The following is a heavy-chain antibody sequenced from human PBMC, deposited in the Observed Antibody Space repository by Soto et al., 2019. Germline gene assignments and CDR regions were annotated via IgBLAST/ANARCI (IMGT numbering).Heavy chain of an antibody. CDR1: GRSMSGYY. CDR2: IYTSGTT. D-gene: IGHD6-19*01. V-gene: IGHV4-4*07. J-gene: IGHJ4*02. CDR3: ARSYSSGWEFDY. Sequence: PSETLSLTCTVSGRSMSGYYWSWIRQPAGERLEWIGRIYTSGTTDFNPSLKGRFTVSRDNAQNSLSLKLNSLRVEDTAVYYCARSYSSGWEFDYWGQGTQVTVSS.